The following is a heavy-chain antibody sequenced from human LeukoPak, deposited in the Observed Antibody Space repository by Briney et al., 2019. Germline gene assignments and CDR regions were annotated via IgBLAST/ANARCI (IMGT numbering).Heavy chain of an antibody. D-gene: IGHD3-10*02. CDR2: ISSSGSTI. Sequence: GGSLRLSCAASGFTFSSYEMNWVRQAPGKGLEWVSYISSSGSTIYYAAYVKGRFTISRDNAKNSLYLQMNSLRAEDTAVYYCAELGITMIGGVWGKGTTVTISS. CDR3: AELGITMIGGV. V-gene: IGHV3-48*03. CDR1: GFTFSSYE. J-gene: IGHJ6*04.